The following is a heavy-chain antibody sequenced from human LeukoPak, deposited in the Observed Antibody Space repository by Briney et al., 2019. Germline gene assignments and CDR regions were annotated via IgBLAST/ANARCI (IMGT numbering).Heavy chain of an antibody. V-gene: IGHV4-39*07. J-gene: IGHJ5*02. Sequence: SETLSLTCTVSGGSITTNNYYWGWIRQPPGKGLEWIGMISYSGSTYYNPSLKSRVTISVDTSKNQFSLRLSSVTAADTAVYYCARDFGTWWFDPWGQGTLVTVSS. CDR1: GGSITTNNYY. CDR3: ARDFGTWWFDP. CDR2: ISYSGST. D-gene: IGHD2-15*01.